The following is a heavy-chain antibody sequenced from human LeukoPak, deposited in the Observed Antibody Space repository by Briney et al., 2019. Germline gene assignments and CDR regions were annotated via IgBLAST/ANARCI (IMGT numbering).Heavy chain of an antibody. CDR2: IWYDGSNK. Sequence: PGGSLRLSCAASGFTFSSYGMHWVRRAPGKGLEWVAVIWYDGSNKYYADSVKGRFTISRDNSKNTLYLQTNSLRDEDTAVYYCARDLHGDYVPGWFDPWGQGTLVTVSS. CDR1: GFTFSSYG. V-gene: IGHV3-33*01. J-gene: IGHJ5*02. CDR3: ARDLHGDYVPGWFDP. D-gene: IGHD4-17*01.